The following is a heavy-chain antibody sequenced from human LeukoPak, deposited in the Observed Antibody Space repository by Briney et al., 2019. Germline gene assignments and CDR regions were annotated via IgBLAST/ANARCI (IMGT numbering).Heavy chain of an antibody. CDR3: ARGSGYSYGIDY. Sequence: PSETLSLTCTVSGGSISSGDYYWSWIRQPPGKGLEWIGYIYYSGSTYYNPSLKSRVPISVDTSKNQFSLKLSSVTAADTAVYYCARGSGYSYGIDYWGQGTLVTVSS. CDR1: GGSISSGDYY. J-gene: IGHJ4*02. CDR2: IYYSGST. D-gene: IGHD5-18*01. V-gene: IGHV4-30-4*01.